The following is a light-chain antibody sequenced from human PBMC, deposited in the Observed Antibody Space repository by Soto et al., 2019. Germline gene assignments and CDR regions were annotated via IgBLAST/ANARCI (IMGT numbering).Light chain of an antibody. J-gene: IGKJ1*01. CDR2: DAS. CDR1: QSISSNY. CDR3: QQYGGSPRT. V-gene: IGKV3-20*01. Sequence: EIVLTQSPGTLSLSPGERATLSCRASQSISSNYLAWYQQTPGQAPRLLISDASSRAAGIPDRFSGSGSGTDFTLTISRLEPEDFGVYYCQQYGGSPRTFGQGTKVEIK.